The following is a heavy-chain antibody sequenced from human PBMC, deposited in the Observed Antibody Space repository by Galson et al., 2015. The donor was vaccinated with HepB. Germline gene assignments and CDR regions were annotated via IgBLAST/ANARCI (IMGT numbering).Heavy chain of an antibody. J-gene: IGHJ4*02. Sequence: SLRLSCAASGFTFSHYAMTWVRQAPGRGLEWVSSISGSGGTIYYADSVKGRFTTSRDNSKNTLFLQMNSLRAEDTAVYYCAKQSTGAHDYWGQGTLATVSS. D-gene: IGHD4/OR15-4a*01. V-gene: IGHV3-23*01. CDR3: AKQSTGAHDY. CDR2: ISGSGGTI. CDR1: GFTFSHYA.